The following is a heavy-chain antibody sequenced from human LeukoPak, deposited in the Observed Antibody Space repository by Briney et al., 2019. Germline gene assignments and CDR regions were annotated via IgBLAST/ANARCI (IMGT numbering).Heavy chain of an antibody. J-gene: IGHJ4*02. CDR1: GFTFSSYS. CDR3: ARDESLVRGAAFDY. D-gene: IGHD3-10*01. V-gene: IGHV3-21*01. Sequence: GGSLRLSCAASGFTFSSYSMNWVRQAPGKGLEWISYISSSSNYINYADSVKGRFTISRDNAKNALYLQMNSLRAEDTAVYYCARDESLVRGAAFDYWGQGTLVTVSS. CDR2: ISSSSNYI.